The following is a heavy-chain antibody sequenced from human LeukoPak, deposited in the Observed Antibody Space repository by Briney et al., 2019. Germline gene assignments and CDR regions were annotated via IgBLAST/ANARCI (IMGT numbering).Heavy chain of an antibody. CDR2: INPKRGDT. V-gene: IGHV1-2*02. Sequence: GASVKVSCKASGYTFTRHHIQWVRQAPGQGLEWMGWINPKRGDTNFAQKFQGRVTMTRDTSVSTVYMELTRLKSDDTAVYYCAKDVSPGHRFPFFQDWGQGTLVTVSS. D-gene: IGHD1-14*01. J-gene: IGHJ1*01. CDR3: AKDVSPGHRFPFFQD. CDR1: GYTFTRHH.